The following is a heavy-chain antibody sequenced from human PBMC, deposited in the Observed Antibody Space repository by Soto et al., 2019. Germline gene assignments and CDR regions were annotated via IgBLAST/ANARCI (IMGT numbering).Heavy chain of an antibody. D-gene: IGHD2-8*01. CDR2: ISSTGAYT. V-gene: IGHV3-64*02. Sequence: PGGSLRLSCAASGFTFSSYAMHWVRQAPGKGLEYVSGISSTGAYTYYAASLKGRFTISRDNSQNTVDLQMGSLRVEDTAVYYCARESVRPHLPPPPDYWGQGTLVTVSS. J-gene: IGHJ4*02. CDR1: GFTFSSYA. CDR3: ARESVRPHLPPPPDY.